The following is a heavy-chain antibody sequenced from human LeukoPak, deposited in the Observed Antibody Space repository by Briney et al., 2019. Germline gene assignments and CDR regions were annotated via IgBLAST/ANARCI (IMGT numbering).Heavy chain of an antibody. CDR2: INHSGST. CDR1: GGSFSGYY. J-gene: IGHJ4*02. D-gene: IGHD3-22*01. CDR3: ATISTHDRIRYRDY. V-gene: IGHV4-34*01. Sequence: SETLSLTCAVYGGSFSGYYWSWIRQPPGKGLEWIGEINHSGSTNYNPSLKSRVTISVDTSKNQFSLKLSSVTAADTAVYYCATISTHDRIRYRDYWGQGTLVTVSS.